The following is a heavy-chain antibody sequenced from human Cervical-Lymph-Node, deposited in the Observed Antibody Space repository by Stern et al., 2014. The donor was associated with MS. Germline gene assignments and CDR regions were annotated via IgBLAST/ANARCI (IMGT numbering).Heavy chain of an antibody. D-gene: IGHD1-26*01. CDR1: GFVFRRYA. CDR3: AKGGSGSYLD. Sequence: MQLVGSGGGVVQPGRSLRLSCAASGFVFRRYALHWVRQAPGKDLGWVALISYDGRDKYYTDSVKGRFTVSRDNSNNTVDLEMNSLRLEDTAVYYCAKGGSGSYLDWGQGSLVTVSS. CDR2: ISYDGRDK. V-gene: IGHV3-30*04. J-gene: IGHJ4*02.